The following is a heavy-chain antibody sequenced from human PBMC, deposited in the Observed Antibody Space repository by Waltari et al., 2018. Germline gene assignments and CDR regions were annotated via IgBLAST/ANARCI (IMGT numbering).Heavy chain of an antibody. CDR3: ARDRYDILTGYTWFDP. V-gene: IGHV4-39*07. Sequence: QLQLQESGPGLVKPSETLSLTCTVSGGSISSSSYYRGWIRQPPGKGLEWIGSIYYSGSAYYNPSLKSRVTISVDTSKNQFSLKLSSVTAADTAVYYCARDRYDILTGYTWFDPWGQGTLVTVSS. D-gene: IGHD3-9*01. CDR1: GGSISSSSYY. J-gene: IGHJ5*02. CDR2: IYYSGSA.